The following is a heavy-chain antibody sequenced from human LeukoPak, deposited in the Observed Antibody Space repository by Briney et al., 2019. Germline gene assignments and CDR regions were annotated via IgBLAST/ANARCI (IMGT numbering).Heavy chain of an antibody. CDR2: IRAKAYGGTA. Sequence: PGGSLRLSCTASGLTFGDYAMSWVRQAPGKGLEWVGFIRAKAYGGTAEYAASVEGRFTISRDDSTSVAYLHMNSLKTEDTAVYYCTRDQPITPWGQGSLVTVSS. V-gene: IGHV3-49*04. CDR3: TRDQPITP. CDR1: GLTFGDYA. D-gene: IGHD5-24*01. J-gene: IGHJ4*02.